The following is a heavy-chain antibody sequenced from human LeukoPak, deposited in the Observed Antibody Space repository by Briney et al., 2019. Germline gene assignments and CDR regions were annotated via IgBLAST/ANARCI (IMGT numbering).Heavy chain of an antibody. CDR1: GNTFTSYA. Sequence: ASVKVSCKASGNTFTSYAITWVRQAPGQGLEWMGWISAYNGNTNYAQKFQGRVTMTRNTSISTAYMELSSLRSEDTAVYYCARGPYSSSWYPVGDWFDPWGQGTLVTVSS. CDR3: ARGPYSSSWYPVGDWFDP. D-gene: IGHD6-13*01. J-gene: IGHJ5*02. CDR2: ISAYNGNT. V-gene: IGHV1-18*01.